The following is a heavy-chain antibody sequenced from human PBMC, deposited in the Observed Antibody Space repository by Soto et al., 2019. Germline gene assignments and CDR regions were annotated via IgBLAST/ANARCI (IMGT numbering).Heavy chain of an antibody. V-gene: IGHV4-30-2*01. CDR2: IYHSGST. CDR3: ARGATVTTFDY. D-gene: IGHD4-17*01. CDR1: DGSIRSGGYS. Sequence: SSETMSLTCAVSDGSIRSGGYSWSWIRQPPGKGLEWIGYIYHSGSTYYNPSLKSRVTISVDRSKNQFSLKLSSVTAADTAVYYCARGATVTTFDYWGQGTLVTVSS. J-gene: IGHJ4*02.